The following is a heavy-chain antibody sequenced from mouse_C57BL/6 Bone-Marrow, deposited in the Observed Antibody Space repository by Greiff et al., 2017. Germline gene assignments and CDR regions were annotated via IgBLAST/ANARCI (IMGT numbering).Heavy chain of an antibody. CDR2: IYPSDSET. Sequence: QVHVKQPGAELVRPGSSVKLSCKASGYTFTSYWMDWVKQRPGQGLEWIGNIYPSDSETHYNQKFKDKATLTVDKSSSTAYMQLSSLPSADSAVYYCARSSSSYGSSWFAYWGQGTLVTVSA. CDR1: GYTFTSYW. V-gene: IGHV1-61*01. CDR3: ARSSSSYGSSWFAY. J-gene: IGHJ3*01. D-gene: IGHD1-1*01.